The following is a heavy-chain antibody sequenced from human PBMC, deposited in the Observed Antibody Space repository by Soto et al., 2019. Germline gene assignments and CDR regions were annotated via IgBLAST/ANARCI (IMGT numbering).Heavy chain of an antibody. D-gene: IGHD5-18*01. CDR1: GGTIISYG. CDR3: AKDLIQDTAMVYYFDY. Sequence: QRLRRAASGGTIISYGVRWVRKKKGKGLEWVSAISGSGGSTYYADSVKGRFTISRDNSKNTLYLQMNSLRAEDTAVYYCAKDLIQDTAMVYYFDYWGQGTLVTVSS. J-gene: IGHJ4*02. V-gene: IGHV3-23*01. CDR2: ISGSGGST.